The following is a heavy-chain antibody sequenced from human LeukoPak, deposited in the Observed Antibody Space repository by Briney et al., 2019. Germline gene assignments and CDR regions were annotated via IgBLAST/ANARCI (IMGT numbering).Heavy chain of an antibody. J-gene: IGHJ5*02. Sequence: ASVKVSCKASGYTFTGYYMHWVRQAPGQGLEWMGWINPNSGGTNYAQKFQGRVTMTRDTSISTAYMELSRLRSDDTAVCYCARVLNVGIAAAGYNWFDPWGQGTLVTVSS. CDR2: INPNSGGT. V-gene: IGHV1-2*02. D-gene: IGHD6-13*01. CDR1: GYTFTGYY. CDR3: ARVLNVGIAAAGYNWFDP.